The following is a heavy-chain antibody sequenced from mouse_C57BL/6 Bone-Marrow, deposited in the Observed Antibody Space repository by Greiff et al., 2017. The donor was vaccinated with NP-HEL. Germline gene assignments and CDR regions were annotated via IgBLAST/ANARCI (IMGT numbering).Heavy chain of an antibody. J-gene: IGHJ3*01. Sequence: VKLMESGAELVKPGASVKISCKASGYAFSSYWMNWVKQRPGKGLEWIVQIYPGDGDTNYNGKFKDKASLTADKSSSTAYMQLSSLTSEDSAVYFCARGAYWGQGTLVTVSA. CDR3: ARGAY. V-gene: IGHV1-80*01. CDR1: GYAFSSYW. CDR2: IYPGDGDT.